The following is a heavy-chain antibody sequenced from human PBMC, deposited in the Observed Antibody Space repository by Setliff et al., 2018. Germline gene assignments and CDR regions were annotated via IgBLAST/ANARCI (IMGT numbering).Heavy chain of an antibody. CDR1: GDSISSSRYY. V-gene: IGHV4-39*01. J-gene: IGHJ6*03. CDR2: IYYSGTT. Sequence: SETLSLTCTVSGDSISSSRYYWAWIRQPPGKGLEWIGNIYYSGTTYSNPSLKSRVTMSVDTSKNQFSLKLTSVTAADTAVYYCARMSGFQYMDVWGKGTTVTVSS. CDR3: ARMSGFQYMDV. D-gene: IGHD3-3*01.